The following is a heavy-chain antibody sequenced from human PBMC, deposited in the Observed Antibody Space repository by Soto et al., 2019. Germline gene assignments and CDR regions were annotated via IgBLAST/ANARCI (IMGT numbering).Heavy chain of an antibody. CDR3: ARNSDREDSGDDYIYSGHYYMDV. Sequence: SETLSLTCTVSGGSIGSDYWSWIRQSPGKGLEWIGCIYYSGSTIYSPSFLTRATISVDTYKDQFSLHLSSVTAADTAVYYCARNSDREDSGDDYIYSGHYYMDVWGRGTTVTVSS. CDR2: IYYSGST. V-gene: IGHV4-59*01. J-gene: IGHJ6*03. D-gene: IGHD5-12*01. CDR1: GGSIGSDY.